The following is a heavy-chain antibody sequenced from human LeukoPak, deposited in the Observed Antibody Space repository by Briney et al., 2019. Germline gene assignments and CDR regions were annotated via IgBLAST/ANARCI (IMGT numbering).Heavy chain of an antibody. D-gene: IGHD4-17*01. CDR2: IDYSGST. J-gene: IGHJ4*02. Sequence: PSETLSLTCTVSGGSISSYSWSWIRQPPGKGLEWIGYIDYSGSTNYNPSLKSRVTISVDTSKNQFSLRLRYVTAADTAVYYCARTASTVTTAIDYWGQGTLVTVSS. CDR1: GGSISSYS. CDR3: ARTASTVTTAIDY. V-gene: IGHV4-59*01.